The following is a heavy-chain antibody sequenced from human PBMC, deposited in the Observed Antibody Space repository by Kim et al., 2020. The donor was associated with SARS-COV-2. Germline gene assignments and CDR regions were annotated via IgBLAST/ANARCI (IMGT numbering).Heavy chain of an antibody. CDR1: GGSISSSSYY. D-gene: IGHD3-22*01. CDR3: ARKGGGSGYRTRYNWFDP. Sequence: SETLSLTCTVSGGSISSSSYYWGWIRQPPGKGLEWIGSIYYSGSTYYNPSLKSRVTISVDTSKNQFSLKLSSVTAADTAVYYCARKGGGSGYRTRYNWFDPWGQGTLVTVSS. CDR2: IYYSGST. J-gene: IGHJ5*02. V-gene: IGHV4-39*01.